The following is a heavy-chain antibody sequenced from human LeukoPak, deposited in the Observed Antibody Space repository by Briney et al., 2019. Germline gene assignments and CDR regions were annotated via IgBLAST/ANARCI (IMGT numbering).Heavy chain of an antibody. Sequence: PGGSLRLSCAASGFTFSSYAMSWVRQAPGKGLEWVSSISGSGNRTYYADSVKGRFTISRDNSKNTLYLQMNSLRAEDTAVYYCAKDPGCSGGSCYLYYYYGMDVWGQGTTVTVSS. CDR2: ISGSGNRT. J-gene: IGHJ6*02. CDR3: AKDPGCSGGSCYLYYYYGMDV. CDR1: GFTFSSYA. V-gene: IGHV3-23*01. D-gene: IGHD2-15*01.